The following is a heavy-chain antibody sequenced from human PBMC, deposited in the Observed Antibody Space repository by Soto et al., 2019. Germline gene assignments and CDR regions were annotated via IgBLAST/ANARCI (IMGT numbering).Heavy chain of an antibody. CDR1: GGSISSGGYY. Sequence: PSETLSLTCTVSGGSISSGGYYWSWIRQHPGKGLEWIGYIYYSGSTYYNPSLKSRVTISVDTSKNQFSLKLSSVTAADTAVYYCARVWYSRSWDAFDIWGQGTMVTVSS. CDR2: IYYSGST. D-gene: IGHD6-13*01. CDR3: ARVWYSRSWDAFDI. V-gene: IGHV4-31*03. J-gene: IGHJ3*02.